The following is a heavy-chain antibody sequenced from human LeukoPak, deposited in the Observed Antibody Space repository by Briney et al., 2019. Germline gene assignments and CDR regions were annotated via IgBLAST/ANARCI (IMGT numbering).Heavy chain of an antibody. D-gene: IGHD3-10*01. CDR1: GFTFSSYA. CDR2: ISYDGSNK. V-gene: IGHV3-30-3*01. J-gene: IGHJ4*02. Sequence: GGSLRLSCAASGFTFSSYAMHWVRQAPGKGLEWVAVISYDGSNKYYADSVKGRFTISRDNSKNTLYLQMNSLRAEDTAVYYCASGSGSYGHYFDYWGQGTLVTVSS. CDR3: ASGSGSYGHYFDY.